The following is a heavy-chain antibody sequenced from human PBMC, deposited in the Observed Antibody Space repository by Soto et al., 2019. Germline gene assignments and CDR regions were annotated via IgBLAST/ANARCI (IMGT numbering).Heavy chain of an antibody. V-gene: IGHV4-4*02. CDR1: SGSISSSNW. CDR3: ARRGGSEVLGWTVTTYYYYMDV. D-gene: IGHD4-4*01. J-gene: IGHJ6*03. Sequence: QVQLQESGPGLVKPSGTLSLTCAVSSGSISSSNWWSWVRQPPGKGLEWIGEIYHSGSTNYNPSLQGRVPISVDKSKNQFSLKLSSVTAADTAVYYCARRGGSEVLGWTVTTYYYYMDVWGKGTTVTVSS. CDR2: IYHSGST.